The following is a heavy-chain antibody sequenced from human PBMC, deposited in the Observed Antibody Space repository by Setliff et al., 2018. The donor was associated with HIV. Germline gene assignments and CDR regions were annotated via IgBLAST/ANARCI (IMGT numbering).Heavy chain of an antibody. Sequence: PGGSLRLSCAASGFTFSSYSMNWVRQAPGKGLEWVSSISSSSSYIYYADSVKGRFTISRDNAKNSLYLQMNSLRAEDTAVYYCARDGGSYSGYFQHWGQGTLVTVSS. D-gene: IGHD1-26*01. CDR3: ARDGGSYSGYFQH. J-gene: IGHJ1*01. CDR2: ISSSSSYI. CDR1: GFTFSSYS. V-gene: IGHV3-21*01.